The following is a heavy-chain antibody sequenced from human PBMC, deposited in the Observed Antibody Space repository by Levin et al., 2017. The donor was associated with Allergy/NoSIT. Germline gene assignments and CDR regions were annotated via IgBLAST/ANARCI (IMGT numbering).Heavy chain of an antibody. CDR2: INHSGST. CDR3: ARLVGSGSQNWFDP. J-gene: IGHJ5*02. D-gene: IGHD3-10*01. Sequence: ESLKISCAVYGGSFSGYYWSWIRQPPGKGLEWIGEINHSGSTNYNPSLKSRVTISVDTSKNQFSLKLSSVTAADTAVYYCARLVGSGSQNWFDPWGQGTLVTVSS. CDR1: GGSFSGYY. V-gene: IGHV4-34*01.